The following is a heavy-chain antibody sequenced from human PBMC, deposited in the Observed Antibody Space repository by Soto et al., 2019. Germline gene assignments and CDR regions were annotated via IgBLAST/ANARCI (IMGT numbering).Heavy chain of an antibody. V-gene: IGHV1-69*13. CDR3: ARPDIVLVPAAMFGYYGMDV. CDR2: IIPIFGTA. Sequence: SVKVSCKASGCTFSSYSISWVRQAPGQGLEWMGGIIPIFGTANYAQKFQGRVTITADESTSTAYMELSSLRSEDTAVYYCARPDIVLVPAAMFGYYGMDVWGQGTTVTVSS. D-gene: IGHD2-2*01. J-gene: IGHJ6*02. CDR1: GCTFSSYS.